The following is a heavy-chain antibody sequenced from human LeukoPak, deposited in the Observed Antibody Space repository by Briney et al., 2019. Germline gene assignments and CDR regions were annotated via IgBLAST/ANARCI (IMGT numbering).Heavy chain of an antibody. CDR3: ARAPIVVVPTWRPTYFDY. CDR1: GFTFSSYA. CDR2: ISYDGSNK. D-gene: IGHD2-2*01. V-gene: IGHV3-30*04. Sequence: PGGSLRLSCAASGFTFSSYAMHWVRQAPGKGLEWVAVISYDGSNKYYADSVKGRFTISRDNSKNTLYLQMNSLRAEDTAVYYCARAPIVVVPTWRPTYFDYWGQGTLVTVSS. J-gene: IGHJ4*02.